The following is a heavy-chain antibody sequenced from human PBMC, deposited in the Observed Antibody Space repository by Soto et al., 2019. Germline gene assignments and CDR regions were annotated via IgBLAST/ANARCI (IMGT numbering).Heavy chain of an antibody. CDR2: IYYSGST. CDR3: TRSFYCSGGSCYGGGFDY. V-gene: IGHV4-61*01. J-gene: IGHJ4*02. D-gene: IGHD2-15*01. CDR1: GGSVSSSSNY. Sequence: QVQLQESGPGLVEPSETLSLTCTVSGGSVSSSSNYWSWIRQPPGKGLEWIAYIYYSGSTNYNPSRRSRVTISIDTSNTQFSLKLNSVTAADTAVYYCTRSFYCSGGSCYGGGFDYWGRGTLVTVSS.